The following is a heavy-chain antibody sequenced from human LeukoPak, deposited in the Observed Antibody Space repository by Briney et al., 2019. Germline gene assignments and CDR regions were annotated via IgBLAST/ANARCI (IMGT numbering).Heavy chain of an antibody. V-gene: IGHV3-30*02. CDR2: IRYDGSAY. CDR1: GFTFSSYG. Sequence: PGGSLRLSCAASGFTFSSYGILGVRQPPGKGLEWVAVIRYDGSAYSYADSVKGRFTISRDNSKNTLYLQMSSLRAEDTAVYFCARDVWFGDYRWFDPWGQGTLVTVSS. CDR3: ARDVWFGDYRWFDP. D-gene: IGHD3-10*01. J-gene: IGHJ5*02.